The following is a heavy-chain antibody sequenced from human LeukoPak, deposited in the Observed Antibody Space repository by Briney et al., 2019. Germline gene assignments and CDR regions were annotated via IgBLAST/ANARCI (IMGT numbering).Heavy chain of an antibody. V-gene: IGHV1-8*01. D-gene: IGHD3/OR15-3a*01. J-gene: IGHJ6*03. CDR1: GYTFTSYD. CDR2: MNPNSGNT. Sequence: GASVKVFCKASGYTFTSYDMNWVRQATGQGLEWLGWMNPNSGNTGYAQNFQGRVTMTMNTSITTAYMELSSLRSEDTAVYYCARALSWTTESYYYMDVWGKGTTVTVSS. CDR3: ARALSWTTESYYYMDV.